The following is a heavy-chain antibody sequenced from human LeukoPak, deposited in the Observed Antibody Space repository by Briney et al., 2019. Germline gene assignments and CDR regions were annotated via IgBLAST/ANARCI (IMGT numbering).Heavy chain of an antibody. J-gene: IGHJ3*02. CDR2: TYYRSKWYN. D-gene: IGHD4-17*01. CDR3: ARDTTLDYGDYDAFDI. V-gene: IGHV6-1*01. CDR1: GDSVSSNSAA. Sequence: SQNLSLNCAISGDSVSSNSAAWNWIRQSPSRGLEWLGRTYYRSKWYNDYAVSVKSRITINPDTSKNQFSLQLNSVTPEDTAVYYCARDTTLDYGDYDAFDIWGQGTMVTVSS.